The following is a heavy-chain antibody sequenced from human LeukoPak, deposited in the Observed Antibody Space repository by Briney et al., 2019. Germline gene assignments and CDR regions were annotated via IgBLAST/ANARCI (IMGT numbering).Heavy chain of an antibody. Sequence: GGSLRLSCAASGFSFSSYWMTGVRQAPGRGLEWVANIKEDGSEKYYVDSVKGRFTVSRDNTKKLAYLQMNNVRAEDTAVYYCAREAPFDYWGQGTLVTVSS. CDR1: GFSFSSYW. V-gene: IGHV3-7*05. CDR2: IKEDGSEK. J-gene: IGHJ4*02. CDR3: AREAPFDY.